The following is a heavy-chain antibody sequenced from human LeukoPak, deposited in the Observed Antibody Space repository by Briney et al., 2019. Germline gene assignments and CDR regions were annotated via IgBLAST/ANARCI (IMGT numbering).Heavy chain of an antibody. CDR1: GFTFSTYE. V-gene: IGHV3-48*03. D-gene: IGHD2-15*01. CDR3: ARARYCSGGNCYRSFDY. J-gene: IGHJ4*02. Sequence: GSLRLSCAASGFTFSTYEMNWVRQAPGKGLEWVSYISSNEITMYYADSVKGRFTISRDNAKNSLYLQMNSLRAEDTAVYYCARARYCSGGNCYRSFDYWGQGTLVTVSS. CDR2: ISSNEITM.